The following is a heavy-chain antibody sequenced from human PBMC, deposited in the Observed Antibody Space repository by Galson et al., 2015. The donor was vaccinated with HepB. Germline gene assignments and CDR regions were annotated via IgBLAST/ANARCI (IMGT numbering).Heavy chain of an antibody. J-gene: IGHJ4*02. CDR2: IPNDGDNK. D-gene: IGHD3-22*01. Sequence: SLRLSCAASGFTFSAYTFHWVRQAPGKGLEWVSLIPNDGDNKFYGDSVKGRFTISRDNSKNMVYLQMNSLRPEDTALYYCARAPFYDSAGFVDYWGQGTLVTVSS. CDR1: GFTFSAYT. V-gene: IGHV3-30-3*01. CDR3: ARAPFYDSAGFVDY.